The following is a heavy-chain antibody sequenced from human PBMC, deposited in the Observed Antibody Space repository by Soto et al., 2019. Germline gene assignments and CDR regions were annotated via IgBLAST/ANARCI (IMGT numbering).Heavy chain of an antibody. CDR2: VYYST. Sequence: QVQLQESGPGLVKPSETLSLTCTVSGGSISSYYWSWIRQPPGKGLGWIGYVYYSTNYNPSLKSRVTISVDTSKNQFSLKLTSVTAADTAVYYCARHVGGTNWYFDLWGRGTLVTVSS. J-gene: IGHJ2*01. CDR3: ARHVGGTNWYFDL. V-gene: IGHV4-59*08. CDR1: GGSISSYY. D-gene: IGHD3-16*01.